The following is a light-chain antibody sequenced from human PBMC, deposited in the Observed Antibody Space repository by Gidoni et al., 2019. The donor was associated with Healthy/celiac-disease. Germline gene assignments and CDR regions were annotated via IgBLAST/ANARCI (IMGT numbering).Light chain of an antibody. CDR3: QQYYSYPWT. V-gene: IGKV1-8*01. CDR1: QGISSC. CDR2: AAS. J-gene: IGKJ1*01. Sequence: AIRMTQSPSSFSASTGDRGTITCRASQGISSCLAWYQQKPGKAPKLLIYAASTLQSGVPSRFSGSGSGTDFTLTISCLQSEDFATYYCQQYYSYPWTFGQGTKVEIK.